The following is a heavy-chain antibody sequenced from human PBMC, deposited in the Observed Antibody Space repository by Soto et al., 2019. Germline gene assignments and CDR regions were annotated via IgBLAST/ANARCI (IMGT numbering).Heavy chain of an antibody. CDR1: GFTFSSYA. D-gene: IGHD1-26*01. CDR3: ASGLWELLLPLDY. V-gene: IGHV3-30-3*01. J-gene: IGHJ4*02. CDR2: ISYDGSNK. Sequence: QVQLVESGGGVVQPGRSLRLSCAASGFTFSSYAMHWVRQAPGKGLEWVAVISYDGSNKYYADSVKGRFTISRDNSKNTLDLQMNSLRAEDTAVYYCASGLWELLLPLDYWGQGTLVTVSS.